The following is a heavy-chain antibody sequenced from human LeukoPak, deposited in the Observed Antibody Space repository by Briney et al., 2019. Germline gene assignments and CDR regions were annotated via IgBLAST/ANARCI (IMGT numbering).Heavy chain of an antibody. V-gene: IGHV3-30*14. Sequence: GGSLRLSCTVSGFTISSYAMHWVRQAPGKGLEWVAVISYDGRNKYYGDSLKGRFTISRDESKKTLYLQMNSLRVEDTAVYYCARDRGSLGGASGDYWGQGTLVTVSS. CDR3: ARDRGSLGGASGDY. J-gene: IGHJ4*02. D-gene: IGHD1-14*01. CDR1: GFTISSYA. CDR2: ISYDGRNK.